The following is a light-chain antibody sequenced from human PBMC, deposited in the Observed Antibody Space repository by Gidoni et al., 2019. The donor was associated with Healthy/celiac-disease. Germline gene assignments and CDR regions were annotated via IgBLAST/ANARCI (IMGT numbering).Light chain of an antibody. Sequence: EIVLTQSPGTLSLSPGERATLSCRASQSVSSRSLAWYQQKPGQAPRLLIYGASSRATGIPDRFSGSGSGTDFTLTISGLEPEDFAVYYCQQYGSSPLTFGGGTKVEIK. CDR2: GAS. CDR3: QQYGSSPLT. V-gene: IGKV3-20*01. CDR1: QSVSSRS. J-gene: IGKJ4*01.